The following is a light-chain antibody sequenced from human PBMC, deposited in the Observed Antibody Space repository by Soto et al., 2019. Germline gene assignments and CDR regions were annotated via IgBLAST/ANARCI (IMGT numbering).Light chain of an antibody. CDR1: SSNIGSKT. CDR3: AAWDDSLNACV. J-gene: IGLJ1*01. Sequence: QAVVTQAPSASGTPGQRVTISCSGSSSNIGSKTVNWYQQLPGMAPKLLIFNNHQRPSGVPDRFSGSKSGTSASLAISGLQSEYEADYYCAAWDDSLNACVFGTGTKLTVL. CDR2: NNH. V-gene: IGLV1-44*01.